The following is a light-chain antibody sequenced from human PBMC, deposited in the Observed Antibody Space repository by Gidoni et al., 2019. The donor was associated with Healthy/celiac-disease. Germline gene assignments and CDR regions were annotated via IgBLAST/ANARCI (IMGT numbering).Light chain of an antibody. V-gene: IGKV1-33*01. CDR3: QQYDNLPLT. J-gene: IGKJ4*01. CDR1: QDISNY. Sequence: DIQIPQSPSSLSASVGDRVTITCQASQDISNYLNWYQQKSGKAPKLLIYDASNLETGVPSRFSGSGSGTDFTFTISSLQPEDIATYYCQQYDNLPLTFGGGTKVEIK. CDR2: DAS.